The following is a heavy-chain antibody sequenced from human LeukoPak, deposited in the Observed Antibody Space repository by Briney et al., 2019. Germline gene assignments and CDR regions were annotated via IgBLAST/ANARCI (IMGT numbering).Heavy chain of an antibody. CDR1: GFTVITSF. D-gene: IGHD7-27*01. CDR3: TKTGGPWD. V-gene: IGHV3-53*01. Sequence: GGSLRLSCSASGFTVITSFMSWVRQAPGKGLEWVSVIYNDGTTYYADSVKGRFTISRDNPKNTLYLQMNALRAEDTAVYYCTKTGGPWDWGQGTLVTVSS. CDR2: IYNDGTT. J-gene: IGHJ4*02.